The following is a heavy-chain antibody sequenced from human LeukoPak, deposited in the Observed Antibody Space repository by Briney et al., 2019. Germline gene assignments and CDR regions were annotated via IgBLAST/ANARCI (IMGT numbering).Heavy chain of an antibody. CDR2: IYYSGST. D-gene: IGHD6-19*01. Sequence: SETLSLTCTVSGGSISSYYWSWIRQPPGKGLEWIGYIYYSGSTNYNPSLKSLVTISVDTSKNQFSLKLSSVTAADTAVYYCARISSGWNEGHLDYWGQGTLVTVSS. J-gene: IGHJ4*02. CDR3: ARISSGWNEGHLDY. CDR1: GGSISSYY. V-gene: IGHV4-59*01.